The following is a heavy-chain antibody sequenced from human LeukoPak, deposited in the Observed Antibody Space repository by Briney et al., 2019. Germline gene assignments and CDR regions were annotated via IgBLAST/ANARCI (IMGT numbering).Heavy chain of an antibody. CDR2: IYYSGST. D-gene: IGHD6-6*01. V-gene: IGHV4-59*01. CDR3: ARTLSEYSSSSLGY. J-gene: IGHJ4*02. CDR1: GGSISSYY. Sequence: SETLSLTCTVSGGSISSYYWSWVRQPPGKGLEWIGYIYYSGSTNYNPSPKSRVTISVDTSKNQFSLKLSSVTAADTAVYYCARTLSEYSSSSLGYWGQGTLVTVSS.